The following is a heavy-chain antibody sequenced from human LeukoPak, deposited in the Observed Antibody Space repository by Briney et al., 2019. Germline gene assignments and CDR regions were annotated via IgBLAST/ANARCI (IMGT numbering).Heavy chain of an antibody. Sequence: GWSLRLSCAASGFTVISNYMIGVRQAPGKGLEWVSVIYSGGSTNYADSVKGRFTISRHNSKNTLYLQMNSLRAEDTAVYYCAREGGYCTNGVCYTYFDYWGQGTLVTVSS. D-gene: IGHD2-8*01. V-gene: IGHV3-53*04. CDR2: IYSGGST. CDR3: AREGGYCTNGVCYTYFDY. CDR1: GFTVISNY. J-gene: IGHJ4*02.